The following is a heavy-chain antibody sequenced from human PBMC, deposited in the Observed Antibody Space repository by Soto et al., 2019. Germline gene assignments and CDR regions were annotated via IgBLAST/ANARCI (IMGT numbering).Heavy chain of an antibody. J-gene: IGHJ4*02. CDR1: GGSISSYY. V-gene: IGHV4-59*01. CDR3: ARGEEESIAAAGPFDY. CDR2: IYYSGST. Sequence: PSETLSLTCIVPGGSISSYYWGWIRQPPGKGLEWIGYIYYSGSTNYNPSLKSRVTISVDTSKNQFSLKLSSVTAADTAVYYCARGEEESIAAAGPFDYWGQGTLVTVSS. D-gene: IGHD6-13*01.